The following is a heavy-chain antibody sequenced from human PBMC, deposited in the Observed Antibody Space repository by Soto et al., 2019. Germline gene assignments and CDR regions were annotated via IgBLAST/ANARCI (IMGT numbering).Heavy chain of an antibody. CDR3: ARDRRDHCGYGAFDI. Sequence: QVQLVQSGAEVKKPGASVKVSCKASGYTFTSYGISWVRQAPGQGLEWMGWISAYNGNTNYAQKLQGRVTMTTDTSPSTDYMELRSLRSDDTAVYYCARDRRDHCGYGAFDIWGQGTMVAVSS. CDR2: ISAYNGNT. D-gene: IGHD3-22*01. V-gene: IGHV1-18*01. CDR1: GYTFTSYG. J-gene: IGHJ3*02.